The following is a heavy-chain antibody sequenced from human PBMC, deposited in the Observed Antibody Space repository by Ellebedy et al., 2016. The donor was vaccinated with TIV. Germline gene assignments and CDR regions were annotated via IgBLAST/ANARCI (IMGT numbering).Heavy chain of an antibody. J-gene: IGHJ4*02. Sequence: SETLSLTCAVYGGSFSGYYWSWIRQPPGKGLEWIGEINHSGSTNYNPSLKSRVTISVDTSKNQFSLKLSSVTAADTAVYYCASGISTAGTSLHYWGQGTLVTVSS. CDR2: INHSGST. D-gene: IGHD6-13*01. CDR1: GGSFSGYY. CDR3: ASGISTAGTSLHY. V-gene: IGHV4-34*01.